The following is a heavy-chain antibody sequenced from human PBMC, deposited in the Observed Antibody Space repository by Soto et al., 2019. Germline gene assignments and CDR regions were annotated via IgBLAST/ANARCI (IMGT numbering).Heavy chain of an antibody. Sequence: SETLSLTCAVYGGSFSGYYWSWIRQPPGKGLEWIGEINHSGSTNYNPSLKSRVTISVDTSKNQFSLKLSSVTAADTAVYYCARSTGGKGNDYWGQGTPVTVSS. CDR2: INHSGST. V-gene: IGHV4-34*01. CDR1: GGSFSGYY. CDR3: ARSTGGKGNDY. J-gene: IGHJ4*02.